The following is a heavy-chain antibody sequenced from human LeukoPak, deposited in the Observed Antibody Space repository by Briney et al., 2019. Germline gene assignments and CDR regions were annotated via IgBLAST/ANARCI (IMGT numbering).Heavy chain of an antibody. Sequence: GGSLRLSCAAFGFPLSSYAMSWVRQAPGKGLEWVSATSSSDAGTYHADSVRGRFTISRDNSKNTLYLQMNSLRVEDAAVYYCARGQNPPITMVRGVITIFDYWGQGTLVTVSS. J-gene: IGHJ4*02. CDR1: GFPLSSYA. V-gene: IGHV3-23*01. D-gene: IGHD3-10*01. CDR2: TSSSDAGT. CDR3: ARGQNPPITMVRGVITIFDY.